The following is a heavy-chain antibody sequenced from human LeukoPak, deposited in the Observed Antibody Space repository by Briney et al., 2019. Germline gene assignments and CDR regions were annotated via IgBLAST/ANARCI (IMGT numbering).Heavy chain of an antibody. J-gene: IGHJ4*02. D-gene: IGHD3-9*01. CDR2: IFHSGST. CDR1: GVSITSSNW. V-gene: IGHV4-4*02. Sequence: SETLSLTCAVSGVSITSSNWWSWVRQPPGKGLEWIGEIFHSGSTNYNPSLKSRVIISLDKSENQFSLNLTSVTAADTARYYCARVRLNGYVKELYFDSWGQGTRVTVSS. CDR3: ARVRLNGYVKELYFDS.